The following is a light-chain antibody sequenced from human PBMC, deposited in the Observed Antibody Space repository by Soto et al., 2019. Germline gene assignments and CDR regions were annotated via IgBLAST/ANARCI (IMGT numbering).Light chain of an antibody. CDR2: GAS. CDR3: QHYGTTPWT. V-gene: IGKV3-20*01. CDR1: QSVCSRC. J-gene: IGKJ1*01. Sequence: ETLLTQSPGTLSLSPGERVTLSCRASQSVCSRCFAWYQQKPGQSPRLLIYGASTRATGIPDRFSGSGFGTDFTLTISRLEPEDFAVYYCQHYGTTPWTFGQGTKVEIK.